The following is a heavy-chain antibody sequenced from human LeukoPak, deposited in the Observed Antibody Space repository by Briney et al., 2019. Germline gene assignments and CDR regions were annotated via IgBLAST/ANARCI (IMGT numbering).Heavy chain of an antibody. Sequence: PGGSLRLSYAASGFTFSSYWMSWVRQAPGKGLEWVANIKQDGSEKYYVDSVKGRFTISRGNAKNSLYLQMNSLRAEDTAVYYCARSRGPSYYYDSSGYPSGYWGQGTLVTVSS. CDR2: IKQDGSEK. CDR3: ARSRGPSYYYDSSGYPSGY. D-gene: IGHD3-22*01. V-gene: IGHV3-7*01. CDR1: GFTFSSYW. J-gene: IGHJ4*02.